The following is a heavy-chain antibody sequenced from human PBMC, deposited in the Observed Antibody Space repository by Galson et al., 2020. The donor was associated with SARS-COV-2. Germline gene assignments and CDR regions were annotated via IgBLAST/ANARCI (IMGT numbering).Heavy chain of an antibody. V-gene: IGHV3-21*06. CDR1: GFTLSSYS. J-gene: IGHJ6*02. D-gene: IGHD3-10*02. CDR3: ARDASWAMFAMDV. Sequence: GGSMRLSCAVSGFTLSSYSMNWVSQAPGKGLEWVSATSSSSDYIYDADSVKGRFTISRDNGKNSLYMQMNSLRAEDTAVYYCARDASWAMFAMDVWGQGTTVTVSS. CDR2: TSSSSDYI.